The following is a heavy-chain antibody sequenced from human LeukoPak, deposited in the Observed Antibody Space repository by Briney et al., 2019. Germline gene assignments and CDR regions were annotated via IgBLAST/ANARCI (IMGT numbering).Heavy chain of an antibody. CDR2: ISFDGTNK. CDR1: GFTFKSYP. CDR3: ARDPGNKQLGPFDY. Sequence: GGSLRLSCAASGFTFKSYPMHWIRQTPGKGPEWVAAISFDGTNKYYADSVQGRFTLSRDNSNNILYLQMNSLRAEDVAVYYCARDPGNKQLGPFDYWGRGTLVTVSS. J-gene: IGHJ4*02. V-gene: IGHV3-30*01. D-gene: IGHD3-10*01.